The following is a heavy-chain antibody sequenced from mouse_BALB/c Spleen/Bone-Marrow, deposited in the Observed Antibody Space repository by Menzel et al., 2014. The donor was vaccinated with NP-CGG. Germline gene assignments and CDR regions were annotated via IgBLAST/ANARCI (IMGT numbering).Heavy chain of an antibody. V-gene: IGHV1-69*02. D-gene: IGHD1-1*01. CDR1: GYTFTSYW. J-gene: IGHJ2*01. CDR3: TREGYYGSSYVDY. CDR2: IYPSDSYT. Sequence: VQLQQSGAELVRPGASVKLSCKASGYTFTSYWINWVKQRPGQGLEWIGNIYPSDSYTNYNQKFKDKATLTVDKSSSTAYMQLSSPTSEDSAVYYCTREGYYGSSYVDYWGQGTTLTLSS.